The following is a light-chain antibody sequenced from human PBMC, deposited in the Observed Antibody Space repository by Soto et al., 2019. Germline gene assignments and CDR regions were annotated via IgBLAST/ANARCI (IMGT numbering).Light chain of an antibody. CDR1: QSVTNNF. CDR3: QQSITLPHT. CDR2: GIS. J-gene: IGKJ2*01. V-gene: IGKV3-20*01. Sequence: ENVLTQSPGTLSLSPGERATLSCRASQSVTNNFFAWYQQKPGQAPRLLIYGISSRATGIPDRFSGSGSGTDFTLTTSRMEPEDFVVYYCQQSITLPHTFGQGTKLEVK.